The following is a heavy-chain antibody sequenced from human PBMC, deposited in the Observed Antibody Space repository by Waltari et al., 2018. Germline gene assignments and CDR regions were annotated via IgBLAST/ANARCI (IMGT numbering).Heavy chain of an antibody. Sequence: QVQLQQWGAGLLRPSETLSLTCAVYGGSFIVYYWSWIRQPPGKGLEWIGEVNYYGRTNYNPSLKSRVTISVDRSKKQVSLKVTSVTAADTALYFCAGVAPIVPYYGLNVWGQGTTVAVSS. D-gene: IGHD6-6*01. V-gene: IGHV4-34*01. J-gene: IGHJ6*02. CDR2: VNYYGRT. CDR3: AGVAPIVPYYGLNV. CDR1: GGSFIVYY.